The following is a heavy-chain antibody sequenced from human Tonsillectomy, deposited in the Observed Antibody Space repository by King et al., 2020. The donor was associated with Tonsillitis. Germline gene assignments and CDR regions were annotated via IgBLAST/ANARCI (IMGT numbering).Heavy chain of an antibody. CDR2: ISYSGNTY. D-gene: IGHD1-20*01. CDR1: GFSFGTFA. V-gene: IGHV3-30*18. J-gene: IGHJ4*02. Sequence: VQLVESGGGVVQPGRSLRLSCAASGFSFGTFAMHWVRHTPGKGLDWVSLISYSGNTYYYADSVKGRFTISRDDSRNILYLQMDSLTTEDTAVYYCANGAVPFNFAAPAPDYFDHWGQGTLVTVSS. CDR3: ANGAVPFNFAAPAPDYFDH.